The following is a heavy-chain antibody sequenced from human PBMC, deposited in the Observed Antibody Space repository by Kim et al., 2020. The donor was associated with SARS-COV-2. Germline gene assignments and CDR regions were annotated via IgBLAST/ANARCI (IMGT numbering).Heavy chain of an antibody. D-gene: IGHD1-26*01. CDR3: AREDSPSYPYYGMDV. J-gene: IGHJ6*02. V-gene: IGHV3-74*01. CDR1: GFTFSSYW. Sequence: GGSLRLSCAASGFTFSSYWMHWVRQAPGKGLVWVSRINSDGSSTSYADSVKGRFTISRDNAKNTLYLQMNSLRAEDTAVYYCAREDSPSYPYYGMDVWGQGTTVTVSS. CDR2: INSDGSST.